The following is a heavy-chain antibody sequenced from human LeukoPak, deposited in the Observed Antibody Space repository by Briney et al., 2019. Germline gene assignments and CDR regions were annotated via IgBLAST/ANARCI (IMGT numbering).Heavy chain of an antibody. J-gene: IGHJ5*02. V-gene: IGHV4-61*02. CDR2: IYTSGST. D-gene: IGHD1-7*01. Sequence: TSETLSLTCTVSGGSISGGSYYWSWIRQPAGKGLEWIGRIYTSGSTNYNPSLKSRVTISVDTSKNQFSLKLSSVTAADTAVYYCARSFRSGTTPYNWFDPWGQGTLVTVSS. CDR3: ARSFRSGTTPYNWFDP. CDR1: GGSISGGSYY.